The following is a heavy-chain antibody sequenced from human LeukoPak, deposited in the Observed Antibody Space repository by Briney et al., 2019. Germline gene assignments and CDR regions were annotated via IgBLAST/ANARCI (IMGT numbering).Heavy chain of an antibody. CDR1: GFTFSAYN. Sequence: GGSLRLSCAASGFTFSAYNMIWVRQAPGKGLEWLTYISGSSSAIYYADSVQGRFTISRDNAKNSLSLQMSSLRVEDTAVYYCVRDRTLGVRDGFILAWGQGTLVTVSS. J-gene: IGHJ5*02. CDR2: ISGSSSAI. CDR3: VRDRTLGVRDGFILA. V-gene: IGHV3-48*01. D-gene: IGHD5-24*01.